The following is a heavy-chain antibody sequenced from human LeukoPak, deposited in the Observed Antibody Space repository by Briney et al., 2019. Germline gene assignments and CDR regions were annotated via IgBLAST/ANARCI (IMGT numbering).Heavy chain of an antibody. CDR2: VYHSGST. V-gene: IGHV4-4*02. D-gene: IGHD3-10*01. CDR1: GFTFSNAW. Sequence: GSLRLSCAASGFTFSNAWMSWVRQPPGKGLEWIGEVYHSGSTNYNPSLKSRVTISVDKSKNQFSLKLSSVTAADTAVYYCARAIGFDAFDIWGQGTMVTVSS. J-gene: IGHJ3*02. CDR3: ARAIGFDAFDI.